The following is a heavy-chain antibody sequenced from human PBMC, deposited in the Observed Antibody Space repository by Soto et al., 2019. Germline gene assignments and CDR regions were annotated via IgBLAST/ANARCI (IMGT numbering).Heavy chain of an antibody. Sequence: TSETLSLTSSVSGTSVSNYYWSWIRQPAGKGLEHIGRIYTSGSTSYNPSLKSRVTMSMDTSQTQIYLNLTPVTAADTAVYYCARGGIQLSYAFDYWGQGIQVTVSS. D-gene: IGHD5-18*01. V-gene: IGHV4-4*07. CDR3: ARGGIQLSYAFDY. CDR2: IYTSGST. J-gene: IGHJ4*02. CDR1: GTSVSNYY.